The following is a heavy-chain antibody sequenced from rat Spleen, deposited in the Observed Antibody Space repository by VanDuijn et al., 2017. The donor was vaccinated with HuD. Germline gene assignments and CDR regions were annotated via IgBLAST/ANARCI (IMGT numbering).Heavy chain of an antibody. CDR1: GFTFNNYW. D-gene: IGHD1-12*03. CDR2: ITNTCRST. Sequence: EVQLVESGGGLVQPGRSLKLSCVASGFTFNNYWMTWIRQAPGKGLEWFASITNTCRSTFYPDSVKGRFTISRDNAKSTLDLQMDSLRSEDTDTYYCARVEGYYRTMDAWGQGASVTVSS. J-gene: IGHJ4*01. CDR3: ARVEGYYRTMDA. V-gene: IGHV5-31*01.